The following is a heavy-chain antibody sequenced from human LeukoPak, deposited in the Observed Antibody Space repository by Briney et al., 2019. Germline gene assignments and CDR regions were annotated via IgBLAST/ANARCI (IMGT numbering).Heavy chain of an antibody. CDR2: ISSYNGNT. CDR1: GYIFTSSG. J-gene: IGHJ4*02. V-gene: IGHV1-18*01. Sequence: ASVKVSCKASGYIFTSSGFSWVRQAPGQGLEWMGWISSYNGNTNYAQKLQGRVTMTTDTSTSTAYMELRSRTSDDTAVYYCARGIAVAVPLDYWGQGTLVTVSS. D-gene: IGHD6-19*01. CDR3: ARGIAVAVPLDY.